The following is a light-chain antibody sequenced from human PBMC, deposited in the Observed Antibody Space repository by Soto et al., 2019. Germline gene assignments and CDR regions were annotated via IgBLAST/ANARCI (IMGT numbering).Light chain of an antibody. CDR2: KAS. CDR1: QGITKW. Sequence: DIQMTQSPSTVSASVGDRVTTTCRASQGITKWLAWFQQKPGKAPKLLIYKASSLESGVPSRFSGSGYGTEFTLTISSLQPDDFATYYCQQYNSYPRTFGQGTKVDI. J-gene: IGKJ1*01. CDR3: QQYNSYPRT. V-gene: IGKV1-5*03.